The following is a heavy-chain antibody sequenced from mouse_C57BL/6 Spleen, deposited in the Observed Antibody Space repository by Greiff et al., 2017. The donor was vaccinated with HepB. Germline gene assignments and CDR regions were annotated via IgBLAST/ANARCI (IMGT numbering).Heavy chain of an antibody. V-gene: IGHV1-50*01. J-gene: IGHJ2*01. Sequence: VQLKQPGAELVKPGASVKLSCKASGYTFTSYWMQWVKQRPGQGLEWIGEIDPSDSYTNYNQKFKGKATLTVDTSSSTAYMQLSSLTSEDSAVYYCARRIYDGYFYFDYWGQGTTLTVSS. D-gene: IGHD2-3*01. CDR3: ARRIYDGYFYFDY. CDR2: IDPSDSYT. CDR1: GYTFTSYW.